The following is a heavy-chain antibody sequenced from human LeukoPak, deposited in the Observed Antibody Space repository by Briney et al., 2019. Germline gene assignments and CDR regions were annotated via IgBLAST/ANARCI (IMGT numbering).Heavy chain of an antibody. V-gene: IGHV3-21*01. D-gene: IGHD3-9*01. Sequence: GRSLRLSCATSGFTFSSYSMNWVRQAPGKGLEWVSSISSSSSYIYYADSVKGRFTISRDNAKNSLYLQMNSLRAEDTAVYYCATDILTGSTYYYYYYGMDVWGQGTTVTVSS. CDR2: ISSSSSYI. CDR3: ATDILTGSTYYYYYYGMDV. CDR1: GFTFSSYS. J-gene: IGHJ6*02.